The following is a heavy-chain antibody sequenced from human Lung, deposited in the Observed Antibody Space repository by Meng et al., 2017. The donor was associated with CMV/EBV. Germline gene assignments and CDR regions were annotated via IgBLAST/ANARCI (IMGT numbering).Heavy chain of an antibody. J-gene: IGHJ5*02. V-gene: IGHV4-31*03. CDR1: GGSISSGGFY. D-gene: IGHD4-17*01. Sequence: QVQLQGSGPGLVKPSLTLSLTCTVPGGSISSGGFYWSWIRQHPGKGLEWIGYIYYSGSTYYNPSLRSRVAISIDTSKNQFSLKLTSVTAADTAVYFCARTNYGDYNWFDPWGQGTLVTVSS. CDR3: ARTNYGDYNWFDP. CDR2: IYYSGST.